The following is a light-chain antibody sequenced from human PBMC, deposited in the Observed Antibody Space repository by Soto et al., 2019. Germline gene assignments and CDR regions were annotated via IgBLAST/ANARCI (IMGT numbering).Light chain of an antibody. CDR1: QTISSW. J-gene: IGKJ1*01. CDR2: KAS. CDR3: QHYNSYSEA. Sequence: DIQMTQSPSTLSGSVGDRVTITCRASQTISSWLAWYQQKPGKAPKLLIYKASTLKSGVPSMFSGSGSGTEFTLTSSILQPDDFATYYGQHYNSYSEAFGQGTKVELK. V-gene: IGKV1-5*03.